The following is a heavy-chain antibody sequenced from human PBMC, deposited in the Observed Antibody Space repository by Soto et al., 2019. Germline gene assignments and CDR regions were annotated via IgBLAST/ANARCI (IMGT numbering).Heavy chain of an antibody. Sequence: GGSLRLSCAASGFTFSSYAMHWVRQAPGKGLEWVAVISYDGSNKYYADSVKGRFTISRDNSKNTLYLQMNSLRAEDTAVYYSAREGSCSSTSCHEYFQHWGQGTLVTVSS. CDR3: AREGSCSSTSCHEYFQH. J-gene: IGHJ1*01. V-gene: IGHV3-30-3*01. CDR2: ISYDGSNK. D-gene: IGHD2-2*01. CDR1: GFTFSSYA.